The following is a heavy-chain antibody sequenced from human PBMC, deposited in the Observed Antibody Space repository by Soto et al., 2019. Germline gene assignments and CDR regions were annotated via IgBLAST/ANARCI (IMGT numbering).Heavy chain of an antibody. D-gene: IGHD3-10*01. CDR3: ARSRSGAVADSFDF. CDR2: ISRDGTNK. J-gene: IGHJ4*02. Sequence: QVQVVESGGGVVQPGRSLRLSCAASGFTFSRYAIHWVRQAPGKGLEWVAVISRDGTNKYYVDSVKGRFTISRDNSRNTLYLQMNSLRHEGAAVYYCARSRSGAVADSFDFWGQGTLVTVSS. CDR1: GFTFSRYA. V-gene: IGHV3-30*04.